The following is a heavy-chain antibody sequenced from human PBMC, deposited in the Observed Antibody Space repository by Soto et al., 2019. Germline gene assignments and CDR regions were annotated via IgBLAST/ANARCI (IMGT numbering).Heavy chain of an antibody. J-gene: IGHJ6*02. Sequence: GGSLRLSCAASGFTFSSYDMHWVRQATGKGLEWVSAIGTAGDTYYPGSVKGRFTISRENAKNSLYLQMNSLRAEDTAVYYCARDVYCSSTSCYAGDYYYGMDVWGQGTTVTVSS. V-gene: IGHV3-13*01. D-gene: IGHD2-2*01. CDR3: ARDVYCSSTSCYAGDYYYGMDV. CDR1: GFTFSSYD. CDR2: IGTAGDT.